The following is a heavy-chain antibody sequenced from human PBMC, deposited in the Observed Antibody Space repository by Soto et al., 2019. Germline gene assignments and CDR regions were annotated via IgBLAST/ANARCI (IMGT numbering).Heavy chain of an antibody. CDR1: GFTFSSYA. V-gene: IGHV3-23*01. CDR2: ISVSGGST. Sequence: EVQLLESGGGLVQPGGSLRLSCVASGFTFSSYAMTWVRQAPGKGLEWVSGISVSGGSTYHADSVKGRFTISRDNSKNPLYLQMNSLRAEDTAVYYCAKRVEGSGTYYKGPFDYWGQGTLVTVSS. D-gene: IGHD3-10*01. J-gene: IGHJ4*02. CDR3: AKRVEGSGTYYKGPFDY.